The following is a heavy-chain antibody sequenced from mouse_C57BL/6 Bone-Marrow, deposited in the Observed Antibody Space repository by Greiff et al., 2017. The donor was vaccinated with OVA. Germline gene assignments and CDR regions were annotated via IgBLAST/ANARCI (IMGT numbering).Heavy chain of an antibody. Sequence: VMLVESGPGLVAPSQSLSITCTVSGFSLTSYGVHWVRQPPGKGLEWLVVIWSDGSTTYNSALKSRLSISKDNSKSQVFLKMNSLQTDDTAQYYCARQPPSYYYGSSPYAMDDWGQGTSVTVSS. D-gene: IGHD1-1*01. J-gene: IGHJ4*01. CDR3: ARQPPSYYYGSSPYAMDD. CDR2: IWSDGST. V-gene: IGHV2-6-1*01. CDR1: GFSLTSYG.